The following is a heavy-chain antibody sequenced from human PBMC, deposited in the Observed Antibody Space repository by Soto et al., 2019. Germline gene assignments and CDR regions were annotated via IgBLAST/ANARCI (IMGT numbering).Heavy chain of an antibody. Sequence: SETLSLTCTVSGASFTSYYWSWIRQPPGKGLEWIGYIYYTGSTNYHPSLKSRVTISVDTSKNQFSLKLTSVTAAGTAVYFCARHGIKYSSLPNFDFWGLGALVTVSS. CDR2: IYYTGST. CDR1: GASFTSYY. CDR3: ARHGIKYSSLPNFDF. D-gene: IGHD6-19*01. J-gene: IGHJ4*02. V-gene: IGHV4-59*08.